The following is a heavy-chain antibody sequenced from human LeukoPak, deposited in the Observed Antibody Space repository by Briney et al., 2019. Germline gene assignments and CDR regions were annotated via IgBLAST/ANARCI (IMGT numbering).Heavy chain of an antibody. J-gene: IGHJ6*02. CDR2: VNPNSGGT. CDR1: GYTFTAYY. V-gene: IGHV1-2*06. CDR3: ARDKTSAAHYDYFYGMDV. D-gene: IGHD2-2*01. Sequence: GASVKVSCKVSGYTFTAYYMHWVRQAPGQGLEWMGRVNPNSGGTNYVQKFQGRVTITSDTSISTAYMELSRLRYDDTAVYYCARDKTSAAHYDYFYGMDVWGQGTTVTVSS.